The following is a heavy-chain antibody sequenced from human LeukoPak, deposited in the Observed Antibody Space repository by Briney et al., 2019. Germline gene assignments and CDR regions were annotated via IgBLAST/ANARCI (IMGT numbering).Heavy chain of an antibody. CDR2: IIPIFGIA. Sequence: SVKVSCKASGGTFSSYAISWVRQAPGQGLEWIGRIIPIFGIANYAQKFQGRVTITADKSTSTAYMELSSLRSEDTAVYYCARGMLGVTDNWFDPWGQGTLVTVSS. D-gene: IGHD3-10*02. J-gene: IGHJ5*02. CDR1: GGTFSSYA. V-gene: IGHV1-69*04. CDR3: ARGMLGVTDNWFDP.